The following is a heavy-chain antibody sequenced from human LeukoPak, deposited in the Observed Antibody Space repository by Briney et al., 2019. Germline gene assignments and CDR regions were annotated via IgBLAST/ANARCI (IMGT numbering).Heavy chain of an antibody. Sequence: WASVKVSCKASGGTFSSYAISWVRQAPGQGLEWMGGIIPIFGTANYAQKFQGRVTITADESTSTACMELSSLRSEDTAVYYCARASPYYDYFDYWGQGTLVTVSS. J-gene: IGHJ4*02. CDR3: ARASPYYDYFDY. CDR1: GGTFSSYA. D-gene: IGHD3-3*01. V-gene: IGHV1-69*13. CDR2: IIPIFGTA.